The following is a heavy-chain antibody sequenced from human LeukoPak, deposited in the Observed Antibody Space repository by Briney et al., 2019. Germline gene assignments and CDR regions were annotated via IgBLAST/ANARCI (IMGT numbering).Heavy chain of an antibody. CDR3: ARDRAWNYFDY. CDR1: GFTFSRHG. J-gene: IGHJ4*02. Sequence: QPGGSLRLSCGPSGFTFSRHGMHWVRQAPGKGLEWVAIISNDGSRKYYAHSVEGRFTISRDNSKNTLYLQMDSLRAEDTAVYYCARDRAWNYFDYWGQGTLVTVSS. V-gene: IGHV3-30*03. CDR2: ISNDGSRK. D-gene: IGHD3-3*01.